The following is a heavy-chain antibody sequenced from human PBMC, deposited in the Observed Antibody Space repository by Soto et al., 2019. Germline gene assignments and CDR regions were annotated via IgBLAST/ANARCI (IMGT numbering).Heavy chain of an antibody. CDR3: ASAPNMYNWNAYYFDY. J-gene: IGHJ4*02. D-gene: IGHD1-1*01. CDR2: MNPNSGNT. V-gene: IGHV1-8*01. CDR1: GYTFTSYD. Sequence: QVQLVQSGAEVKKPGASVKVSCKASGYTFTSYDINWVRQATGQGLEWMGWMNPNSGNTGYAQKFQGRVTMTRNTSITTDYMELSSLRSEDTAVYYCASAPNMYNWNAYYFDYWGQGTLVTVSS.